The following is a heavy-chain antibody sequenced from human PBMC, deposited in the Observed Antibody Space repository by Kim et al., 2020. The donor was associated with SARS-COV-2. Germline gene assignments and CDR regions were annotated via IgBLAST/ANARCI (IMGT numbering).Heavy chain of an antibody. Sequence: SQTLSLTCTVSGGSISSGGYYSSWIRQHPGKGLEWIGYIYYSGSTYYNPSLKSRVTISVDTSKNQFSLKLSSVTAADTAVYYCARVPSTGSNAFDIWGQGTMVTVSS. V-gene: IGHV4-31*02. CDR2: IYYSGST. CDR3: ARVPSTGSNAFDI. D-gene: IGHD2-8*02. J-gene: IGHJ3*02. CDR1: GGSISSGGYY.